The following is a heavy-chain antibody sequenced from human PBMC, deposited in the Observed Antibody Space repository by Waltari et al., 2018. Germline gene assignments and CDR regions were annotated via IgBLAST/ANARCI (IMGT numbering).Heavy chain of an antibody. CDR3: AREEATTLGWFDP. Sequence: QVQLVQSGAEVKKPGSSVKVSCKASGGTFSSYAISWVRQAPGQGLEWRGGIIPILGIANYAQKFQGRVTITADKSTSTAYMELSSLRSEDTAVYYCAREEATTLGWFDPWGQGTLVTVSS. D-gene: IGHD1-1*01. V-gene: IGHV1-69*10. CDR1: GGTFSSYA. J-gene: IGHJ5*02. CDR2: IIPILGIA.